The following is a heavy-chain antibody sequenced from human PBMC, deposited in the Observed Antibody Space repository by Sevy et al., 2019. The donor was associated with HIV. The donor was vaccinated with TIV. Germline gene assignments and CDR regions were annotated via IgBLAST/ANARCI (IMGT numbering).Heavy chain of an antibody. CDR1: GFTFSNAW. D-gene: IGHD3-22*01. J-gene: IGHJ6*02. CDR3: TTEDYDSSDYGMDV. V-gene: IGHV3-15*01. CDR2: IKSKTDGGTT. Sequence: GGSLRLSCAASGFTFSNAWMSWVRQAPGKGLEWVGHIKSKTDGGTTDYAAPVKGRFTISRDDSKNTLYLQMNSLKTEDTAVYYCTTEDYDSSDYGMDVWGQGTTVTVSS.